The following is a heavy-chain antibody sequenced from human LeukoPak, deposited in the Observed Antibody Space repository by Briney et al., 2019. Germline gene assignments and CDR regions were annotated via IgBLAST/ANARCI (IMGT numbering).Heavy chain of an antibody. V-gene: IGHV1-2*06. CDR1: GYTFTGYY. CDR3: ARDIVEAIFGVVRWFDP. J-gene: IGHJ5*02. Sequence: ASVKVSCKASGYTFTGYYMHWVRQAPGQGLEWMGRINPNSGGTSYAQKFQGRVTMTRDTSTSTVYMELSSLRSEDTAVYYCARDIVEAIFGVVRWFDPWGQGTLVTVSS. CDR2: INPNSGGT. D-gene: IGHD3-3*01.